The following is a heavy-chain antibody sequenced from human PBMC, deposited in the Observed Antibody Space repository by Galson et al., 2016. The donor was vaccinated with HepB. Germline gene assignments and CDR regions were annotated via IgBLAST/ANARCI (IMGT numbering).Heavy chain of an antibody. D-gene: IGHD5-24*01. J-gene: IGHJ4*02. V-gene: IGHV3-23*01. Sequence: SLRLSCAASGFTLSSYAMNWVRQAPGKGLQWVTSISGTGGTTYYADSVKGRFTISRDNSKSTMYLQMNGLRAEDTALYCCARDGYNYVPLDSWGQGALVIVSS. CDR2: ISGTGGTT. CDR1: GFTLSSYA. CDR3: ARDGYNYVPLDS.